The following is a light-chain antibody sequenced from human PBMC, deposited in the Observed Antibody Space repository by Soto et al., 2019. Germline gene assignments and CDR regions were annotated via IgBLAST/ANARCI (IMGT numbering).Light chain of an antibody. CDR1: QTISTW. V-gene: IGKV1-5*03. CDR3: QQYHSYPWT. J-gene: IGKJ1*01. Sequence: IQMTQSPSTVSASVGERVTFTCRASQTISTWLAWYQQKPGEAPKLLIYKASTLEVGVPSRFSASGSGTDFTLTINTLQAADFATYYCQQYHSYPWTFGQGTKV. CDR2: KAS.